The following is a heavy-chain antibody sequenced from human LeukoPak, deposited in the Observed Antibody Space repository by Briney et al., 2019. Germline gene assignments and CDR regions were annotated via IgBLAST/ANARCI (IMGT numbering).Heavy chain of an antibody. Sequence: PGGSLRLSCAASGFTFINYGMNWVRQAPGKGLEWVAIISGSGDTSYQAGSVKGRFTISRDNSNNTLYLQMNSLRAEDTAVYYCAKGSTIRITRAFDFWGQGTLVTVSS. V-gene: IGHV3-23*01. D-gene: IGHD7-27*01. J-gene: IGHJ4*02. CDR3: AKGSTIRITRAFDF. CDR2: ISGSGDTS. CDR1: GFTFINYG.